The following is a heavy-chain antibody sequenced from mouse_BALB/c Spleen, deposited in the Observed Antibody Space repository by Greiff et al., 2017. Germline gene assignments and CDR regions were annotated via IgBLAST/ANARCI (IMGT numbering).Heavy chain of an antibody. CDR2: IRNKANGYTT. Sequence: EVQVVESGGGLVQPGGSLRLSCATSGFTFTDYYMSWVRQPPGKALEWLGFIRNKANGYTTEYSASVKGRFTISRDNSQSILYLQRNTLRAEDSATYYCARDGPWFAYWGQGTLVTVSA. J-gene: IGHJ3*01. CDR1: GFTFTDYY. CDR3: ARDGPWFAY. V-gene: IGHV7-3*02.